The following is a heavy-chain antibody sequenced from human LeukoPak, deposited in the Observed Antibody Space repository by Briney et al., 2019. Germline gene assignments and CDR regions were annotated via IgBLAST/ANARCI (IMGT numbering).Heavy chain of an antibody. J-gene: IGHJ4*02. CDR1: GFPFSSYG. V-gene: IGHV3-30*02. Sequence: GSLRLSCAASGFPFSSYGIHWVRQAPGKGLEWVAFIRYDGSNKYHADSVKGRFTISRDNSKNTLYLQMNSLRAEDTAVYYCARSTAMVHRFDYWGQGTLVTVSS. CDR3: ARSTAMVHRFDY. D-gene: IGHD5-18*01. CDR2: IRYDGSNK.